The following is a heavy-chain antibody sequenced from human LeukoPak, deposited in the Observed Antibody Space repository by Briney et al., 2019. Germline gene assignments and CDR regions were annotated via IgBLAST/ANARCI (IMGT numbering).Heavy chain of an antibody. CDR3: ARFGVVPAATRPYYYYGMDV. CDR2: INPNSGGT. J-gene: IGHJ6*02. V-gene: IGHV1-2*06. D-gene: IGHD2-2*01. CDR1: GYTFTNYA. Sequence: GASVKVSCKASGYTFTNYAMHWVRQAPGQGLEWMGRINPNSGGTNYAQKFQGRVTMTRDTSISTAYMELSRLRSDDTAVYYCARFGVVPAATRPYYYYGMDVWGQGTTVTVSS.